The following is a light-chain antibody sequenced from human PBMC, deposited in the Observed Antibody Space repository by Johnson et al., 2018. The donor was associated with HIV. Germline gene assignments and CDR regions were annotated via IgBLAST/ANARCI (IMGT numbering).Light chain of an antibody. CDR1: RSNTGRNY. CDR2: ENN. Sequence: QSVLTQPPSVSAAPGQKVTIYCSGSRSNTGRNYVSWYQQLPGTAPKLLIYENNKRPSGIPDRFSGSKSGTSATLGITGLQTGDEADYYCGTWDSSLSAYVFGTGTKVTV. CDR3: GTWDSSLSAYV. J-gene: IGLJ1*01. V-gene: IGLV1-51*02.